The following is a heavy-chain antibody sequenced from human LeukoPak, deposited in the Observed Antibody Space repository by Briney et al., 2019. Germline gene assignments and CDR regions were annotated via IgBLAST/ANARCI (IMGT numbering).Heavy chain of an antibody. V-gene: IGHV4-59*01. D-gene: IGHD3-9*01. CDR3: ARYNHYSHYDILTGSQLGDNYFDY. J-gene: IGHJ4*02. CDR1: GGSISSYY. CDR2: IYYSGST. Sequence: SETLSLTCTVSGGSISSYYWSWIRQPPGKGLEWIGYIYYSGSTNYNPSLKSRVTISVDTSKNQFSLKLSSVTAADTAVYYCARYNHYSHYDILTGSQLGDNYFDYWGQGTLVTVSS.